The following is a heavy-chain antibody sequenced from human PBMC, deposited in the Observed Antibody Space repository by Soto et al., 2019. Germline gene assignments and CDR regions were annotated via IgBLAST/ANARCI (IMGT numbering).Heavy chain of an antibody. D-gene: IGHD2-2*01. CDR1: GGSISSYY. V-gene: IGHV4-4*07. Sequence: SETLSLTCTVSGGSISSYYWSWIRQPAGKGLEWIGRIYTSGSTNYNPSLKSRVTMSVDTSKNQFSLKLSSVTAADTAVYYCARSGDIVVVPAAAEDYYGMDVWGQGTTVTVS. CDR3: ARSGDIVVVPAAAEDYYGMDV. CDR2: IYTSGST. J-gene: IGHJ6*02.